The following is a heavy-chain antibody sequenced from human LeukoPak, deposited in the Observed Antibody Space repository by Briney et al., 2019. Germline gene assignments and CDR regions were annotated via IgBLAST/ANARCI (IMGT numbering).Heavy chain of an antibody. Sequence: GGSLRLSCAASGFTVSSNYMGWVRQAPGKGLEYVSVIYSGGNTYYAGSVKGRFTISGDNSKNTVYLQMNSLRAEDTAVFYCARLVATTGRLYFDYWGQGNLVTVSS. D-gene: IGHD1-1*01. V-gene: IGHV3-53*01. J-gene: IGHJ4*02. CDR2: IYSGGNT. CDR1: GFTVSSNY. CDR3: ARLVATTGRLYFDY.